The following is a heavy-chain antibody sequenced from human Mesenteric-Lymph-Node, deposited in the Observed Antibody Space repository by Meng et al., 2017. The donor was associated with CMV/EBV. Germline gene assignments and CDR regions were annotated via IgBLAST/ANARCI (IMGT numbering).Heavy chain of an antibody. CDR3: ARLGGHCTSTSCFRFDP. Sequence: YTFTDYYLFWVRQVPGQGLEWLGRINPNTGGTNYAQKFQGRVTMTRDTSINTVYMELSRLSSDDTAVYYCARLGGHCTSTSCFRFDPWGQGTLVTVSS. CDR1: YTFTDYY. J-gene: IGHJ5*02. CDR2: INPNTGGT. V-gene: IGHV1-2*06. D-gene: IGHD2-2*01.